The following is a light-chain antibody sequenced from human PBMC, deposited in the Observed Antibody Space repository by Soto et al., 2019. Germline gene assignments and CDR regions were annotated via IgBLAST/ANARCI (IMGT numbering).Light chain of an antibody. CDR2: GAS. CDR3: QHHNSYSQT. J-gene: IGKJ1*01. CDR1: QSIRYY. Sequence: DIPPTPSPPPPSPSVGDRVTLTFPASQSIRYYLAWYQQLPGKAPKLLIYGASSLQSGVPSRFSGSGFGTEFSLTISSLQPDDFATYFCQHHNSYSQTFGQGTKVDIK. V-gene: IGKV1-5*01.